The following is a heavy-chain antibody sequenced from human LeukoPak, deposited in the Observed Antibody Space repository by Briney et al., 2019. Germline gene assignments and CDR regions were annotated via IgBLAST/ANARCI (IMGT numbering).Heavy chain of an antibody. Sequence: GESLKISCKASGYTFTHQWIGWVRQMSGSGLEWMGIIYPRDSDTIYSPSFQGHVTISADTSINTAYLAGSSLYAADTALYYLARHSDXXXAIWGQGTLVTVSS. D-gene: IGHD3-3*01. J-gene: IGHJ1*01. V-gene: IGHV5-51*01. CDR1: GYTFTHQW. CDR2: IYPRDSDT. CDR3: ARHSDXXXAI.